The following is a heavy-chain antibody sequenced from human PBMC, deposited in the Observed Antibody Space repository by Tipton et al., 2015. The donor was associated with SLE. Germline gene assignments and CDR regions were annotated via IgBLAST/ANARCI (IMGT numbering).Heavy chain of an antibody. J-gene: IGHJ4*02. V-gene: IGHV1-69*06. Sequence: QLVQSGPEVKKPGSSVKVSCKASGGTFSSYAISWVRQAPGQGREWMGRIFPIFGAANYAHKFQGRVTMTTDTSTSTAYMELRSLRSDDTAVYYCARDIIGSGWFRFEYWGQGTLVTVSS. CDR3: ARDIIGSGWFRFEY. CDR1: GGTFSSYA. D-gene: IGHD6-19*01. CDR2: IFPIFGAA.